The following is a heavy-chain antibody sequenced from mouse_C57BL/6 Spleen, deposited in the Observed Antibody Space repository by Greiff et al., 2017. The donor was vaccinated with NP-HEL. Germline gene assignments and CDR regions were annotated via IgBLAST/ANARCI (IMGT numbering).Heavy chain of an antibody. CDR2: ISDGGSYT. J-gene: IGHJ4*01. CDR3: ARLRGDAMDY. Sequence: EVKLEESGGGLVKPGGSLKLSCAASGFTFSSYAMSWVRQTPEKRLEWVATISDGGSYTYYPDNVKGRFTISRDNAKNNLYLQMSHLKSEDTAMYYCARLRGDAMDYWGQGTSVTVSS. V-gene: IGHV5-4*03. D-gene: IGHD1-1*01. CDR1: GFTFSSYA.